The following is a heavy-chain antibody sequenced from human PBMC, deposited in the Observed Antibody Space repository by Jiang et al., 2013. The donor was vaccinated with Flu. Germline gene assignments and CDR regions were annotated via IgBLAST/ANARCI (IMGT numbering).Heavy chain of an antibody. CDR3: ARVFQSRFLEWRSQHYNYYYALD. J-gene: IGHJ6*01. CDR1: GYPFSPYA. Sequence: SGAEVKKPGASVKVSCKASGYPFSPYAIHWVRQAPGQRLEWMGWITAGNGDTKYSQKFQGRVTLTRDTSATTAFMELSSLTSEDTAVYYCARVFQSRFLEWRSQHYNYYYALD. V-gene: IGHV1-3*01. CDR2: ITAGNGDT. D-gene: IGHD3-3*01.